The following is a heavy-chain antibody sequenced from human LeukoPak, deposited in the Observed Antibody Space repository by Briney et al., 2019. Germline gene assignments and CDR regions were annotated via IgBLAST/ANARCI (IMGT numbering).Heavy chain of an antibody. CDR3: VRAGKYFYGSGTPWY. Sequence: PGGSLRLSCAASGFTFSSYWMSWVRQAPGKGLEWVANIKQDASEIYYVDSVKGRFTISRDNAKNSVYLQLNSLRAEDTAVYYCVRAGKYFYGSGTPWYWGQGTLVTVSS. CDR2: IKQDASEI. CDR1: GFTFSSYW. J-gene: IGHJ4*02. D-gene: IGHD3-10*01. V-gene: IGHV3-7*01.